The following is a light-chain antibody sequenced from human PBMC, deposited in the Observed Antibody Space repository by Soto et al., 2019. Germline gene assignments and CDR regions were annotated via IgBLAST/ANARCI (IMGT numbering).Light chain of an antibody. V-gene: IGKV3-15*01. CDR1: QSIGNN. Sequence: PGDRATLSCRASQSIGNNLAWYQQKPGQTPRLLVFDASTRATGFPPRFSGSGSGTEFTLTISSLQSEDFAVYYCQQYNNWPLTFGGGAKVDIK. CDR2: DAS. CDR3: QQYNNWPLT. J-gene: IGKJ4*01.